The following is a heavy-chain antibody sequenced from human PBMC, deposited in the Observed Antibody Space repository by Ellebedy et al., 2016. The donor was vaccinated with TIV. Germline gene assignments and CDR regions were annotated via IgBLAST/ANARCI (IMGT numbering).Heavy chain of an antibody. Sequence: GESLKISXEASGFRFSSHGMHWVRQAPGKGLEWVASIWSDGSNTYYPDSVKGRFTISRDNSKNTLYLQMNSLRAEDTAVYYCARDASLGYYYYYMDVWGKGTTVTVAS. CDR3: ARDASLGYYYYYMDV. CDR1: GFRFSSHG. CDR2: IWSDGSNT. D-gene: IGHD6-6*01. J-gene: IGHJ6*03. V-gene: IGHV3-33*01.